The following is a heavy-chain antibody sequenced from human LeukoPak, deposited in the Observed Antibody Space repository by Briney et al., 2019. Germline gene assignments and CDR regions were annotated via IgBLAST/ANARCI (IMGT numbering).Heavy chain of an antibody. CDR3: TRGSYDVLTVRSTLGEY. V-gene: IGHV4-39*02. CDR2: IYYSGST. J-gene: IGHJ4*02. D-gene: IGHD3-9*01. Sequence: SETLSLTCTISGGSITGSSYYWGWIRQSPGKGLEWIGNIYYSGSTYYNSSLKSRVTISIDTSKNHFSLRLTSVTASDTAVYFCTRGSYDVLTVRSTLGEYWGQGTLVAVSS. CDR1: GGSITGSSYY.